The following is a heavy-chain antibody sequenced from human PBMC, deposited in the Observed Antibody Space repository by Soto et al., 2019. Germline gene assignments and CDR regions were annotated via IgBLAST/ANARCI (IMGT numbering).Heavy chain of an antibody. Sequence: GASVKVSCKASGGTFSSYAISWVRQAPGQGLEWMGGIIPIFGTANYAQKFQGRVTITADESTSTAYMELSSLRSEDTAVYYCARVRTYCSSTSCSEDYGGKGTLVTVSS. V-gene: IGHV1-69*13. CDR1: GGTFSSYA. J-gene: IGHJ4*02. CDR3: ARVRTYCSSTSCSEDY. CDR2: IIPIFGTA. D-gene: IGHD2-2*01.